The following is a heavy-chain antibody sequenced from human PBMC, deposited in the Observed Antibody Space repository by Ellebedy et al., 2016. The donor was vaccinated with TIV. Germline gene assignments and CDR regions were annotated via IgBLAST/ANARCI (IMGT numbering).Heavy chain of an antibody. J-gene: IGHJ5*02. D-gene: IGHD3-9*01. CDR2: ISSSSSYI. Sequence: GGSLRLSCAASGFTFSSYSMNWVRQAPGKGLEWVSSISSSSSYIYYADSVKGRFTISRDNAKNSLYLQMNSLRAEDTAVYYCARGGYDILTGYKSNGEFDPWGQGTLVTVSS. CDR3: ARGGYDILTGYKSNGEFDP. CDR1: GFTFSSYS. V-gene: IGHV3-21*01.